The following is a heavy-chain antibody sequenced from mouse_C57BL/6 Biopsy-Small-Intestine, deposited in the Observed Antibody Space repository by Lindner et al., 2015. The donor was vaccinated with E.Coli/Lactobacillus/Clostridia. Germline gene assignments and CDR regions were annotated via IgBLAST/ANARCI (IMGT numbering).Heavy chain of an antibody. D-gene: IGHD2-2*01. Sequence: SVKVSCKASGYTFTSYAISWVRQAPGQGLEWMGWINAYNGNTNYAQKFQGRVTMTTDTSTSTAYMELRSLRSDDTAVYYCARDRSVAYDSSGYDPRTAHFDYWGQGTLVTVSS. CDR3: ARDRSVAYDSSGYDPRTAHFDY. J-gene: IGHJ4*01. CDR1: GYTFTSYA. CDR2: INAYNGNT. V-gene: IGHV1-4*01.